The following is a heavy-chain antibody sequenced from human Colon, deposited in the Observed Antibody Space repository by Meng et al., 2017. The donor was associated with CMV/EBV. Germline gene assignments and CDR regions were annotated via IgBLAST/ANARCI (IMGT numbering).Heavy chain of an antibody. V-gene: IGHV1-69*06. D-gene: IGHD2/OR15-2a*01. CDR3: ARLLGVTPERNSKYFDY. CDR1: GTTFSSHG. CDR2: VIPIIGAT. J-gene: IGHJ4*02. Sequence: SVKVSCKASGTTFSSHGISWVRQAPGQGLEWMGGVIPIIGATNYAQKFQGRVTITADRSTNTAYMELSSLRAEDTAVYYCARLLGVTPERNSKYFDYWGQGTLVTVSS.